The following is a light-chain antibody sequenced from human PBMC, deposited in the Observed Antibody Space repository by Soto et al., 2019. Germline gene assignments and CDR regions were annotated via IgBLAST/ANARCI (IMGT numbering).Light chain of an antibody. J-gene: IGKJ1*01. CDR3: QKYGGSPTWT. CDR1: QSVSSSY. V-gene: IGKV3-20*01. Sequence: EMVLTQSPGTLSLSPGERATLSCRASQSVSSSYLAWYQQKPGQAPRLLIYGTSSRATGIPDRFSGSGSGTDFSLTISRLEPDDFAVYYCQKYGGSPTWTFGQGTKLEIK. CDR2: GTS.